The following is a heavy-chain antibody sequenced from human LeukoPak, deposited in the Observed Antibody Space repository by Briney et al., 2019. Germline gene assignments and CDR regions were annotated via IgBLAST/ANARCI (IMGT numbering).Heavy chain of an antibody. CDR2: IYYSGST. J-gene: IGHJ6*02. V-gene: IGHV4-59*08. D-gene: IGHD4-11*01. CDR3: ARHPPPMTTVGYYYYYGMDV. CDR1: GGSMSSYY. Sequence: SETLSLTCTVSGGSMSSYYWIWIRQPPGKGLEWSGYIYYSGSTNYNPSLKSRVTISVDTSKNQFSLKPSSVTAADTAVYYCARHPPPMTTVGYYYYYGMDVWGQGTTVTVSS.